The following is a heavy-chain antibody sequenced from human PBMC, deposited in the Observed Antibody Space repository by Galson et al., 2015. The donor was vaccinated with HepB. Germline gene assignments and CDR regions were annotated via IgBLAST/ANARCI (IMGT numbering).Heavy chain of an antibody. CDR3: ARERDPTSSGSLLNY. Sequence: SLRLSCAASGFTFSNYWMSWVRQAPGKGLEWVANIKEDGSETHYVDSMKGRFIISRDNAKKSLYLQMNSLRAEDTAIYYCARERDPTSSGSLLNYRGQGTLVTVSS. V-gene: IGHV3-7*03. CDR2: IKEDGSET. J-gene: IGHJ4*02. D-gene: IGHD6-6*01. CDR1: GFTFSNYW.